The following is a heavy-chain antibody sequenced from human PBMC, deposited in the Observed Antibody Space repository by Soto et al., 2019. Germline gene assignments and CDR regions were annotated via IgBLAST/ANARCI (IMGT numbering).Heavy chain of an antibody. V-gene: IGHV4-30-4*01. J-gene: IGHJ3*02. CDR1: GGSISSGDYY. CDR3: AREFQEGISTSCYLDAFDI. D-gene: IGHD2-2*01. CDR2: IYYSGST. Sequence: PSETPSLTCTVSGGSISSGDYYWSWIRQPPGKGLEWIGYIYYSGSTYYNPSLKSRVTISVDTSKNQFSLKLSSVTAADTAVYYCAREFQEGISTSCYLDAFDIWGQGSMVPVAS.